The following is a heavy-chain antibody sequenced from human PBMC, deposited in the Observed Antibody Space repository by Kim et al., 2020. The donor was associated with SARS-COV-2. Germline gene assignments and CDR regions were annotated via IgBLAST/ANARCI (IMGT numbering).Heavy chain of an antibody. CDR3: ARGNPPPDGYSSGWYHDY. CDR1: GGSFSGYY. D-gene: IGHD6-19*01. CDR2: INHSGST. Sequence: SETLSLTCAVYGGSFSGYYWSWIRQPPGKGLEWIGEINHSGSTNYNPSLKSRVTISVDTSKNQFSLKLSSVTAADTAVYYCARGNPPPDGYSSGWYHDYWGQGTLVTVSS. V-gene: IGHV4-34*01. J-gene: IGHJ4*02.